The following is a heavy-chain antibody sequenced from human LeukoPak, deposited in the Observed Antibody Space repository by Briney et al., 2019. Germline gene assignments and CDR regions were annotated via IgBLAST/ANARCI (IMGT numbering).Heavy chain of an antibody. CDR2: IYYSGST. V-gene: IGHV4-59*01. CDR1: GGSISSSY. J-gene: IGHJ4*02. Sequence: SETLSLTCTVSGGSISSSYWSWIRQPPGKGLEWIGYIYYSGSTNYNPSLKSRVTISVDTSKNQFSLNLSSVTAADTAVYYCARDRDGSGSYYRWGQGTLVTVSS. CDR3: ARDRDGSGSYYR. D-gene: IGHD3-10*01.